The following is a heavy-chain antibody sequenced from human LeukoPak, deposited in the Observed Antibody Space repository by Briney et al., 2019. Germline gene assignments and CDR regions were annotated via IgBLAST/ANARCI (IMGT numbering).Heavy chain of an antibody. CDR3: ARDLIIAAAGTNWFDP. CDR1: GFTFSDYY. V-gene: IGHV3-11*06. Sequence: PGGSLRLSCAASGFTFSDYYMSWIRQAPGKGLEWVSYISSSSGYTNYADSVKGRFTISRDNAKNSLYLQMNSLRAEDTAVYYCARDLIIAAAGTNWFDPWGQGTLVTVSS. D-gene: IGHD6-13*01. J-gene: IGHJ5*02. CDR2: ISSSSGYT.